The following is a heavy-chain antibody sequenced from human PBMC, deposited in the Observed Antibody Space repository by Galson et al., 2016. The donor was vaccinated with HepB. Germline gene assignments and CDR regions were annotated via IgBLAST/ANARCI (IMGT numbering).Heavy chain of an antibody. CDR1: GFTFNDYY. D-gene: IGHD5/OR15-5a*01. CDR2: ISTIGNTI. J-gene: IGHJ4*02. Sequence: SLRLSCAASGFTFNDYYMSWIRQAPGKGLEWVSYISTIGNTIYYADSVNGRFTISRDTAKRSVYLQMNSLRADDTAVYYCARIGWDVSFDYWGQGTLVAVSS. V-gene: IGHV3-11*01. CDR3: ARIGWDVSFDY.